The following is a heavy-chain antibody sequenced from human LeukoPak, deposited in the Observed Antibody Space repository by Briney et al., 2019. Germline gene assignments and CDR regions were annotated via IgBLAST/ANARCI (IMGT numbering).Heavy chain of an antibody. Sequence: PSETLSLTYTVSGGSISSYYWSWIRQPPGKGLEWIGYIYYSGSTNYNPSLKSRVTISVDTSKNQFSLRLSSVTAADTAVYYCARQWGYSGYDWFDPWGQGTLVTVSS. CDR1: GGSISSYY. D-gene: IGHD5-12*01. CDR2: IYYSGST. V-gene: IGHV4-59*08. CDR3: ARQWGYSGYDWFDP. J-gene: IGHJ5*02.